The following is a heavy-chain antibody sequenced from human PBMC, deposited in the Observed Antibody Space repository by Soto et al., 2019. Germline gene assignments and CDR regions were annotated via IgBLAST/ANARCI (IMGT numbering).Heavy chain of an antibody. D-gene: IGHD3-22*01. V-gene: IGHV4-31*03. CDR1: GGSISSGGYY. Sequence: QVQLQESGPGLVKPSQTLSLTCTVSGGSISSGGYYWSWIRQHPGKGLEWIGYIYYSGSTHYNPSLKSRVTISVDTSKNQFSLKLSSVTAADTAVYYCARGGTGDSSGYFPLPLDYWGQGTLVTVSS. CDR2: IYYSGST. CDR3: ARGGTGDSSGYFPLPLDY. J-gene: IGHJ4*02.